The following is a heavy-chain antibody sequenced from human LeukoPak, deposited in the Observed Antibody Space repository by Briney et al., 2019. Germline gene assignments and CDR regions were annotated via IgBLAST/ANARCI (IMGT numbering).Heavy chain of an antibody. D-gene: IGHD2-2*01. CDR1: GGSISSYY. CDR2: IYYSGST. V-gene: IGHV4-59*01. CDR3: ARDRSRWFDP. J-gene: IGHJ5*02. Sequence: SETLSLTCTVSGGSISSYYWSWIRQPPGKGLEWIGYIYYSGSTNYNPSLKSRVTISVDTSKNQFSLKLSSVTAADTAVYYCARDRSRWFDPWGQGTLVTVSS.